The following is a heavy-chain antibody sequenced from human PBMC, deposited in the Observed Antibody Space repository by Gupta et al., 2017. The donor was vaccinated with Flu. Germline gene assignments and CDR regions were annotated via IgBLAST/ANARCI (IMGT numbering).Heavy chain of an antibody. V-gene: IGHV1-18*01. D-gene: IGHD3-16*01. CDR2: ISAYSGNT. Sequence: QVQLVQSGAEAKKPGAPVKVSCKTSGYSFTDYGISWVRQVPGQGLEWMGWISAYSGNTNYAQNLQGRVTMTTDTSTNTAYMEVMSLRSDDTAVYYCARDAPFRGSLYWGQGTLVTVSS. J-gene: IGHJ4*02. CDR3: ARDAPFRGSLY. CDR1: GYSFTDYG.